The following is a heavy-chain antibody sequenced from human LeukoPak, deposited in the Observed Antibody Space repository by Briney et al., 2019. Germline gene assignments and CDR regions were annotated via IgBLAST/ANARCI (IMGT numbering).Heavy chain of an antibody. J-gene: IGHJ6*03. CDR1: GFTFNRYG. Sequence: GGSLRLSCAASGFTFNRYGMHWVRQAPGKGLEWVASTGPDGKKTFYGDSLNGRFTISRDNFEDTVFLQMNTMRAEDTAVYYCARQMVEGQQNYYMDVWGNGTTVTVSS. V-gene: IGHV3-33*01. D-gene: IGHD2-15*01. CDR3: ARQMVEGQQNYYMDV. CDR2: TGPDGKKT.